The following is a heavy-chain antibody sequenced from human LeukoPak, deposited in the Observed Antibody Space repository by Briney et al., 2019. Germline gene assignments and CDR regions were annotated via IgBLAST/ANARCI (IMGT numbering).Heavy chain of an antibody. J-gene: IGHJ5*02. CDR2: IRFDGSNK. CDR1: GFVFRSYA. D-gene: IGHD6-13*01. V-gene: IGHV3-30*02. CDR3: AKDRAEEHQLVRWFDP. Sequence: GGSLRLSCAASGFVFRSYAMNWVRQAPGKGLEWVAFIRFDGSNKYYADSVKGRFTISRDNSKNTLFLQMNSLRTEDTAVYYCAKDRAEEHQLVRWFDPWGQGTLVTVSS.